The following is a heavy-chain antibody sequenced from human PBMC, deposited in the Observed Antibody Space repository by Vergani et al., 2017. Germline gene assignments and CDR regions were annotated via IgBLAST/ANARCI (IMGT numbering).Heavy chain of an antibody. CDR3: ARGCRDEGMIYGGTVENWFDP. J-gene: IGHJ5*02. CDR2: IYYSENK. D-gene: IGHD3-22*01. V-gene: IGHV4-39*01. CDR1: GGSITYGAFY. Sequence: QLQLQESGPGLVKPSETLSLTCTVSGGSITYGAFYWGWIRQSPGKGLGWIGSIYYSENKFSNPSLESRVTLSIDTPKNQFSLKLKSVTAAETAVYYCARGCRDEGMIYGGTVENWFDPWGQGTLVTVSS.